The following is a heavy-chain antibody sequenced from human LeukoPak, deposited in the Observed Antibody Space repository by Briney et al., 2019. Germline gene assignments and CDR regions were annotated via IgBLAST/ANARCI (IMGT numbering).Heavy chain of an antibody. D-gene: IGHD3-22*01. J-gene: IGHJ4*02. CDR2: IIPIFGTA. Sequence: ASVKVSCKASGGTFSSYAISWVRQAPGQGLEWMGGIIPIFGTANYAQKFQGRVTITADESTSTAYMELSSLRSEDTAVYYCARPNHYDSSGYYRQFDYWGQGTLVTVSS. CDR1: GGTFSSYA. V-gene: IGHV1-69*13. CDR3: ARPNHYDSSGYYRQFDY.